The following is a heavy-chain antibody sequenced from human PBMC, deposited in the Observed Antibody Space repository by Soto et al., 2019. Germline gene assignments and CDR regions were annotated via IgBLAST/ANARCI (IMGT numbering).Heavy chain of an antibody. J-gene: IGHJ5*02. D-gene: IGHD3-3*01. V-gene: IGHV4-34*01. CDR1: GGSFSGYY. CDR2: INHSGST. CDR3: ARGVGYYDFWSGYYLNWFDP. Sequence: PSETLSLTCAVYGGSFSGYYWSWIRQPPGKGLEWIGEINHSGSTNYNPSLKSRVTISVDTSKNQFSLKLSSVTAADTAVYYCARGVGYYDFWSGYYLNWFDPSGQGTLVTVS.